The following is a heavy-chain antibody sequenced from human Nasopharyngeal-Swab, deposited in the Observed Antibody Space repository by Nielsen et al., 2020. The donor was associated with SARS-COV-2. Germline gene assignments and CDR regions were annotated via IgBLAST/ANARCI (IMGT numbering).Heavy chain of an antibody. J-gene: IGHJ6*02. CDR1: GYTLTELS. Sequence: SVNVSCKVSGYTLTELSMHWVRQAPGKGLEWMGGFDPEDSETIYAQKFQGRVTMTEDTSTDTAYMELSSLRSEDTAVYYCATDLPVRRSEWELLQAPYYYYGMDVWGQGTTVTVSS. V-gene: IGHV1-24*01. CDR3: ATDLPVRRSEWELLQAPYYYYGMDV. D-gene: IGHD1-26*01. CDR2: FDPEDSET.